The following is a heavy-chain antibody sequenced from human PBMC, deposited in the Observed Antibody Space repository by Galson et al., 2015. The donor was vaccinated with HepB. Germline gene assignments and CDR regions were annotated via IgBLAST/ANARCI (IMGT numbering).Heavy chain of an antibody. CDR2: INSDGIRT. J-gene: IGHJ4*02. Sequence: SLRLSCAASGFTFSTYWMHRVRQAPGKGLVWVSRINSDGIRTSYGDSVKGRFTISRDNAKNTLYLQMNSLRAEDTAVYYCGRGKSARVEYWGQGTPVTVSS. CDR1: GFTFSTYW. V-gene: IGHV3-74*01. CDR3: GRGKSARVEY.